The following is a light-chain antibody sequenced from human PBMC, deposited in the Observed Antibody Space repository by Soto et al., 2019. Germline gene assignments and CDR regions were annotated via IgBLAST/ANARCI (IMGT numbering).Light chain of an antibody. J-gene: IGKJ3*01. CDR3: QQYNNWPIT. CDR2: GAS. V-gene: IGKV3-15*01. CDR1: QSVSSN. Sequence: EIVMTQSPATLSVSPGERATLSCRASQSVSSNLAWYQQKPGQAPRLLICGASTRATGIPARFSGSGSGTEFTLTISSPQSEDFAVYYCQQYNNWPITFGPGTKVDIK.